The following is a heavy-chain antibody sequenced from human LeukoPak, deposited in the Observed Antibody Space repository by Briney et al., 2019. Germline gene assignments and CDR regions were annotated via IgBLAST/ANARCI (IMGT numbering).Heavy chain of an antibody. D-gene: IGHD3-22*01. CDR2: IYYSGST. CDR1: GGSISSYF. J-gene: IGHJ3*02. Sequence: PSETLSLTCTVSGGSISSYFWSWIRQPPGKGLEWIGYIYYSGSTNYNPSLKSRLTISVDTSKNQFSLKLSSVTAADTAVYYCARVHYYDSSGYPGAFDIWGQGTMVTVSS. V-gene: IGHV4-59*01. CDR3: ARVHYYDSSGYPGAFDI.